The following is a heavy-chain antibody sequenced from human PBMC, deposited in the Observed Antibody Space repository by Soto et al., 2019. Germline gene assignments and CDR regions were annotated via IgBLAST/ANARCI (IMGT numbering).Heavy chain of an antibody. Sequence: SETLSLTCTVSGGSISSYYWSWIRQPPGKGLEWIGYTYYSGGTNYNPSLKSRVTISVDTSKNQFSLKLSSVTSADTAVYYCARAYGGYADYWGQGALVTVSS. V-gene: IGHV4-59*01. CDR3: ARAYGGYADY. J-gene: IGHJ4*02. CDR1: GGSISSYY. D-gene: IGHD5-12*01. CDR2: TYYSGGT.